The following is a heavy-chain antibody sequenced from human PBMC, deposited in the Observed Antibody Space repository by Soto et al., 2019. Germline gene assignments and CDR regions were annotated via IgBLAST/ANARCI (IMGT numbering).Heavy chain of an antibody. J-gene: IGHJ4*02. V-gene: IGHV1-18*04. CDR1: GYTFISYS. D-gene: IGHD6-25*01. Sequence: QVQLVQSGGEVKKPGASVNISCKATGYTFISYSITWVRQAPGQGLEWMGWISTYNGNTKYAQSLQGRVTLTRDTSTNTAFMELRGRRSDDTAMYYCAREGAHSTGCYDDFAQWGQGTLVAVSS. CDR3: AREGAHSTGCYDDFAQ. CDR2: ISTYNGNT.